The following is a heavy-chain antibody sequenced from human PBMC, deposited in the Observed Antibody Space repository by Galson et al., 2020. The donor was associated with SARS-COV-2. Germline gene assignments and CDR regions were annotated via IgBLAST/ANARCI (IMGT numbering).Heavy chain of an antibody. CDR3: ARQGNYYYYGMDV. V-gene: IGHV4-59*08. CDR1: GGSISSYY. CDR2: IYYSGST. J-gene: IGHJ6*02. Sequence: SETLSLTCTVSGGSISSYYWSWIRQPPGKGLEWIGYIYYSGSTKYNPSLKSRVTISVDTSKNQFSLKLSSVTAADTAVYYCARQGNYYYYGMDVWGQGTTVTVSS.